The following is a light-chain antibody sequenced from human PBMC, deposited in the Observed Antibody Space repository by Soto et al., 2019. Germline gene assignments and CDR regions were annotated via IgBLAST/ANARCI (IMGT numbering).Light chain of an antibody. V-gene: IGLV2-14*01. J-gene: IGLJ1*01. CDR2: NVS. CDR3: TSSTSGSLYV. CDR1: SSDVGGYNY. Sequence: ALTQAASVSGSPGQSITISCTGTSSDVGGYNYVSWYQQFPGKVPKLLIYNVSNRPSGVSNRFSGSKSGNTASLTISGLQAEDEADYFCTSSTSGSLYVFGTGTKVTVL.